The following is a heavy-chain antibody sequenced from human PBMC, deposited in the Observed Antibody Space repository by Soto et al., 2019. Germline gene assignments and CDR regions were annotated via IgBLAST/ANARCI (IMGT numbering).Heavy chain of an antibody. CDR3: AKASPRSSWYPLGYFDY. J-gene: IGHJ4*02. CDR1: GFTFSSYA. V-gene: IGHV3-23*01. CDR2: ISGSGGST. D-gene: IGHD6-13*01. Sequence: GGSLRLSCAASGFTFSSYAMSWVRQAPGKGLEWVSAISGSGGSTYYADSVKGRFTISRDNSKNTLYLQMNSLRAEDTAVYYCAKASPRSSWYPLGYFDYWGQGTLVTVSS.